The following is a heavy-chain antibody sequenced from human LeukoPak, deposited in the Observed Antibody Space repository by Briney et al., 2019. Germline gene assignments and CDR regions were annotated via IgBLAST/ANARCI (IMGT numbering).Heavy chain of an antibody. CDR1: GDSISIGGYS. D-gene: IGHD3-3*02. V-gene: IGHV4-30-2*01. CDR3: ARVSISPSYFDY. Sequence: SQTLSLTCAVSGDSISIGGYSWRWIRQPPGKGLEWIGYIYHSWSTYYNPSRKSRVTIPVNRSKNQFSLKLSSVTTADPAVYFCARVSISPSYFDYWGQGTLVTVSS. CDR2: IYHSWST. J-gene: IGHJ4*02.